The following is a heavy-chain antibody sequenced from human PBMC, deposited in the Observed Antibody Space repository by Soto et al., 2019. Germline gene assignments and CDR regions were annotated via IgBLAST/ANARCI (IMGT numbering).Heavy chain of an antibody. CDR1: GGSISSSSYY. D-gene: IGHD3-10*01. Sequence: QLQLQESGPGLVKPSETLSLTCTVSGGSISSSSYYWGWIRQPPGKGLEWIGSIYYSGSTYYNPSLKSRVTIAVDTSKNQFSLKLSSVTAADTAVYYCARQRVDGDYYYGSGSSPDDDYWGQGTLVTVSS. J-gene: IGHJ4*02. V-gene: IGHV4-39*01. CDR2: IYYSGST. CDR3: ARQRVDGDYYYGSGSSPDDDY.